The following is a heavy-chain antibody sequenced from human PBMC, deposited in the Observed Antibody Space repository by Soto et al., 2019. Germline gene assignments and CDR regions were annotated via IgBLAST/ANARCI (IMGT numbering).Heavy chain of an antibody. D-gene: IGHD3-3*01. J-gene: IGHJ4*02. V-gene: IGHV4-39*01. Sequence: SETLSLTCTVSGGSISSSSYYWGWILHPPGRGLEWIGSIYYSGSTYYNPSLKSRVTISVDTSKNQFSLKLSSVTAADTAVYYCARNPLDFWSGYYMSNFDYWGQGPLVTVSS. CDR1: GGSISSSSYY. CDR2: IYYSGST. CDR3: ARNPLDFWSGYYMSNFDY.